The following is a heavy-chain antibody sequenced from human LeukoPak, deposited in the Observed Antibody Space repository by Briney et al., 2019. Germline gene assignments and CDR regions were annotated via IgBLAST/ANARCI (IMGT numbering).Heavy chain of an antibody. Sequence: GGSLRLSCAASGFTFRTYAMSWVRQAPGKGLEWVSGISGSGGSTFYADSVKGRFTISRDNAKNSLYLQMNSLRAEDTAVYYCARGSSGWFDPWGQGTLVTVSS. CDR3: ARGSSGWFDP. CDR2: ISGSGGST. CDR1: GFTFRTYA. D-gene: IGHD6-6*01. V-gene: IGHV3-23*01. J-gene: IGHJ5*02.